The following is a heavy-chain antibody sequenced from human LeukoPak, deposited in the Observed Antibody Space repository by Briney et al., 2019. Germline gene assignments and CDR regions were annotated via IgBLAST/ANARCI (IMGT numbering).Heavy chain of an antibody. D-gene: IGHD3-3*01. CDR2: MNPNSGNT. CDR1: GYTFTSSE. Sequence: ALVKLSCKASGYTFTSSEINWVRQATGQGLEWRGWMNPNSGNTGYAQKFQGRVTMTRNTSISTAYMELSSLRSEETAVYYCARRVLRGVMNYYCYYRELWGKRPT. V-gene: IGHV1-8*01. J-gene: IGHJ6*03. CDR3: ARRVLRGVMNYYCYYREL.